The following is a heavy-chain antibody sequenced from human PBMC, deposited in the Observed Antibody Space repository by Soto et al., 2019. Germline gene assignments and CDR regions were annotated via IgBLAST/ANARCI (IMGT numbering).Heavy chain of an antibody. CDR3: ARGPYDFWSGSSFY. CDR1: GFTFSSYA. D-gene: IGHD3-3*01. V-gene: IGHV3-21*01. CDR2: ISSSSSYI. J-gene: IGHJ4*01. Sequence: GGSLRLSCAASGFTFSSYAMNWVRQAPGKGLEWVSSISSSSSYIYYADSVKGRFTISRDNAKNSLYLQMNSLRAEDTAVYYCARGPYDFWSGSSFYWGQGTLVTVSS.